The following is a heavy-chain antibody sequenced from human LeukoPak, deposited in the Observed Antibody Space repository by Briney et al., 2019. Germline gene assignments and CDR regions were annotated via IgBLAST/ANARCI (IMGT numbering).Heavy chain of an antibody. Sequence: GGSLRLSCAASGFTFSDSAMTWVRQAPGKGLEWVSSISSSSSYIYYADSVKGRFTISRDNAKNSLYLQMNSLRAEDTAVYYCARDVLWFGESTFDYWGQGTLVTVSS. D-gene: IGHD3-10*01. CDR1: GFTFSDSA. CDR3: ARDVLWFGESTFDY. V-gene: IGHV3-21*01. CDR2: ISSSSSYI. J-gene: IGHJ4*02.